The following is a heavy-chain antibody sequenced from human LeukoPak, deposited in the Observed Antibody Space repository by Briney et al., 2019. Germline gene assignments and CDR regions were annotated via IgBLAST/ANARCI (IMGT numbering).Heavy chain of an antibody. V-gene: IGHV3-7*01. CDR2: IKQDGSEK. Sequence: GGSLRLSCAASGFIFSSYWMSWVRQAPAKGLEWVANIKQDGSEKYYVDSVKGRFTISRDNAKNSLFLEMNSLRAEDTAVYYCARHVRFEGVDYWGQGTLVTVSS. J-gene: IGHJ4*02. D-gene: IGHD3-3*01. CDR1: GFIFSSYW. CDR3: ARHVRFEGVDY.